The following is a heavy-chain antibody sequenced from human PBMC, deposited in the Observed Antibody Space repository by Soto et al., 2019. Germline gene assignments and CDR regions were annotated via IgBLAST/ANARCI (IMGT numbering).Heavy chain of an antibody. CDR3: ARDVSVPAARDYGMGV. CDR1: GFTFSSYG. J-gene: IGHJ6*02. Sequence: QVQLVESGGGVVQPGRSLRLSCAASGFTFSSYGMHWVRQAPGKGLEWVAVIWYDGSNKYYADSVKGRFTISRDNSKNTLYLQMNSLRAEDTAVYYCARDVSVPAARDYGMGVWGQGTTVTVSS. CDR2: IWYDGSNK. V-gene: IGHV3-33*01. D-gene: IGHD2-2*01.